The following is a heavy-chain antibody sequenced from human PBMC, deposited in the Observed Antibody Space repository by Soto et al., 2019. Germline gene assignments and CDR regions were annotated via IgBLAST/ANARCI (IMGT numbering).Heavy chain of an antibody. J-gene: IGHJ4*02. V-gene: IGHV3-23*01. CDR1: GFTFSNYA. CDR2: ITGSGDYT. Sequence: PGGSLRLSCAASGFTFSNYAISWVRQAPWKGLEWVSSITGSGDYTYYADSVKGRFTISRDNSKNTLYLQMNSLRAEDTAVYYCAKARYYDSTGYLYYFDYWGQRTLVAVYS. CDR3: AKARYYDSTGYLYYFDY. D-gene: IGHD3-22*01.